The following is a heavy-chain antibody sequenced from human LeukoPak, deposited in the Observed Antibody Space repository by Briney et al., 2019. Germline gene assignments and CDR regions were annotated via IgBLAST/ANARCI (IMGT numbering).Heavy chain of an antibody. V-gene: IGHV5-51*01. CDR3: ARHLGFGELFPLEFDP. CDR2: IYPGDSDT. D-gene: IGHD3-10*01. Sequence: GESLKISCKASGYYFTTHWIGWVRQMPGKGLEWMGIIYPGDSDTRYSPSFQGQVTISADKSISTAYLQWSSLKASDTAMYYCARHLGFGELFPLEFDPWGQGTLVTVSS. CDR1: GYYFTTHW. J-gene: IGHJ5*02.